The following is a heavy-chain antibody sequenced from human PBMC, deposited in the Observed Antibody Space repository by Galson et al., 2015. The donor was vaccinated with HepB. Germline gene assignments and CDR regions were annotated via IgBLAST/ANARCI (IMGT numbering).Heavy chain of an antibody. CDR1: GGTFSSYA. CDR2: IIPIFGIA. V-gene: IGHV1-69*13. D-gene: IGHD5-12*01. J-gene: IGHJ6*02. Sequence: SVKVSCKASGGTFSSYAISWVRQAPGQGLEWMGGIIPIFGIANYAQKFQGRVTITADESTSTAYMELSSLRSEDTAVYYCARGVLSGYGGSGDYCYGMDVWGQGTTVTVSS. CDR3: ARGVLSGYGGSGDYCYGMDV.